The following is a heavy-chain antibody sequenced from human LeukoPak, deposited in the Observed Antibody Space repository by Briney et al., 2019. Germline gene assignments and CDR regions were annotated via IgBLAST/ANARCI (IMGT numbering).Heavy chain of an antibody. CDR1: GGTFSSYA. J-gene: IGHJ5*02. CDR3: ARDESYSSSWYVWFDP. D-gene: IGHD6-13*01. CDR2: IIPIFGTA. Sequence: SVKVSCKASGGTFSSYAISWVRQAPGQGLEWMGGIIPIFGTANYAQKFQGRVTITTDESTSTAYMELSSLRSEDTAVYYCARDESYSSSWYVWFDPWGQGTLVTVSS. V-gene: IGHV1-69*05.